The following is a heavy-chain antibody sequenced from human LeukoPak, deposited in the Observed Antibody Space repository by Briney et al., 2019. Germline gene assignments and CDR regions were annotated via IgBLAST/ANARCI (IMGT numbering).Heavy chain of an antibody. J-gene: IGHJ5*02. CDR2: IYYSGST. Sequence: SETLSLTRTVSGGSISSGDYYWRWLRQPPGTGLEWIGYIYYSGSTYYNPSLKSRVTISVDTSKNQISLKLSSVTATDTAVYYCASLYDFWSGYSNWFDPWGQGTLVTVSS. D-gene: IGHD3-3*01. CDR1: GGSISSGDYY. CDR3: ASLYDFWSGYSNWFDP. V-gene: IGHV4-30-4*01.